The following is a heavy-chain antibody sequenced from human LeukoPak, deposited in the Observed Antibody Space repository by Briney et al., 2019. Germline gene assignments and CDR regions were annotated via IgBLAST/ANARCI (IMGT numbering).Heavy chain of an antibody. CDR3: ARDRRVPAAPHGGYYYYMDV. D-gene: IGHD2-2*01. J-gene: IGHJ6*03. CDR2: IIPIFGTA. V-gene: IGHV1-69*05. CDR1: GGTFSSYA. Sequence: ASVPVSCKASGGTFSSYAISWVRQAPGQGLAWMGGIIPIFGTANYAQKFQGRVTITTDESTSTAYMELSSLRSEDTAVYYCARDRRVPAAPHGGYYYYMDVWGKGTTVTVSS.